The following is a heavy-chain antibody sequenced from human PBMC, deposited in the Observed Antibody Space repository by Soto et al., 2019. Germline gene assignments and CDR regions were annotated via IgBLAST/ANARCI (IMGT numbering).Heavy chain of an antibody. CDR2: IIPMFGTA. Sequence: QVQLVQSGAEVKKPGSSVKVSCTASGGTFSTFGISWVRQAPGQGLEWMGGIIPMFGTANYAQKFQGRVTITADESTSTAYMELSSLRSEDTAVYYCARAIRICGGDCYTYGMDVWGQGTTVTVSS. J-gene: IGHJ6*02. CDR1: GGTFSTFG. D-gene: IGHD2-21*02. V-gene: IGHV1-69*01. CDR3: ARAIRICGGDCYTYGMDV.